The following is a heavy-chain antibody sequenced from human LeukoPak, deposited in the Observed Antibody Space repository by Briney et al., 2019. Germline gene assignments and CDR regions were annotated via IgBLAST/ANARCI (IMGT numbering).Heavy chain of an antibody. Sequence: ASVKVSCKASGYTFTSYDINWVRQATGQGLEWMGWMNPNSGNTGYAQKFQSRVTITRNTSISTAYMELSSLRSEDTAVYYCARAVSGYYHFDYWGQGTLVTVSS. CDR2: MNPNSGNT. V-gene: IGHV1-8*03. CDR3: ARAVSGYYHFDY. J-gene: IGHJ4*02. CDR1: GYTFTSYD. D-gene: IGHD3-3*01.